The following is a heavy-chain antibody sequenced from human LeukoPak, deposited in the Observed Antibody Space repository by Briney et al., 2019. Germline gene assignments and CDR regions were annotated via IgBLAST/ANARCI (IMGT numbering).Heavy chain of an antibody. CDR3: ARDLFIRQLRGTTIRPADVFDV. CDR2: IFNSGNT. CDR1: GGSIRSDDYY. Sequence: KTSETLSLTCTLSGGSIRSDDYYWGWIRQSPGKGLEWIGNIFNSGNTHYNPSLKSRVSISVDKSKNQFSLSLTSVTAADTAVYFCARDLFIRQLRGTTIRPADVFDVWGPGTLVTVS. J-gene: IGHJ3*01. V-gene: IGHV4-39*07. D-gene: IGHD1-7*01.